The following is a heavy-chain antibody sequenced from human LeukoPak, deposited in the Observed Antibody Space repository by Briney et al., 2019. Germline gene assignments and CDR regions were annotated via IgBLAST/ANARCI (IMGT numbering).Heavy chain of an antibody. CDR1: GGTLSSYA. CDR2: IIPIFGTA. V-gene: IGHV1-69*13. J-gene: IGHJ4*02. Sequence: ASVKVSCKASGGTLSSYAISWVRQAPGQGLEWMGGIIPIFGTANYAQKFQGRVTITADESTSTAYMELSSLRSEDTAVYYCARTLYSSSWSSMYYFDYWGQGTLVTVSS. D-gene: IGHD6-13*01. CDR3: ARTLYSSSWSSMYYFDY.